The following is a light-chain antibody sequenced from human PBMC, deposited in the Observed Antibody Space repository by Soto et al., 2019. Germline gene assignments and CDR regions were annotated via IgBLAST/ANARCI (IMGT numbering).Light chain of an antibody. J-gene: IGKJ4*01. Sequence: DIQMTQSPSSVSASVGDRVTITCRASQDLSSWLAWYQQKPGKAPKLLISAASSLQSGVQSRFSGSGSGTDFTLTIRSLQPEDFATYYCKQGYSFPVTFGGGTKVDIK. CDR1: QDLSSW. V-gene: IGKV1D-12*01. CDR2: AAS. CDR3: KQGYSFPVT.